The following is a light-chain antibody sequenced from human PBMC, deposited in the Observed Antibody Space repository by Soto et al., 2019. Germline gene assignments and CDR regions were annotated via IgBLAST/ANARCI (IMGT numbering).Light chain of an antibody. CDR3: QQANSYPWT. V-gene: IGKV3-15*01. Sequence: EIVMTQSPATLSVSPGERATLSCRASQTVSSNLAWYQQKPGQAPRLLIYDASTRATGIPVRFRGSGSGTEFTLTISSLQSEDSATYYCQQANSYPWTFGQGTKVEIE. CDR1: QTVSSN. CDR2: DAS. J-gene: IGKJ1*01.